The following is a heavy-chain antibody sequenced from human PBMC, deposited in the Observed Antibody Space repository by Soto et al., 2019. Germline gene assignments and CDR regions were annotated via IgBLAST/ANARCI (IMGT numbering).Heavy chain of an antibody. Sequence: EVQLVQSGGGLVKPGGSLRLSCVVSGLTFSNAWMDWVRQAPGKGLEWVGRIKTKADGGKPDYAAPVEGRFTISRDDSKNTLYLQLSSLKIEDAAVYYCTTAPRYWGQGTLVTVSS. V-gene: IGHV3-15*07. CDR3: TTAPRY. J-gene: IGHJ4*02. CDR1: GLTFSNAW. CDR2: IKTKADGGKP.